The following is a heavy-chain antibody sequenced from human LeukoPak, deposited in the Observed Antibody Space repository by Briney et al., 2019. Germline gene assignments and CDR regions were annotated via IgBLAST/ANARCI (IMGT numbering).Heavy chain of an antibody. D-gene: IGHD3-10*01. CDR3: ARTPRITMVRGVLLFDP. CDR1: GYTFIGYY. V-gene: IGHV1-2*02. Sequence: ASVKVSCKASGYTFIGYYMHWVRQAPGQGLEWMGWINPNSGGTKYAQKFQGRVTMTRDTSISTAYMELSRLRSDDTAVYYCARTPRITMVRGVLLFDPWGQGTLVTVSS. J-gene: IGHJ5*02. CDR2: INPNSGGT.